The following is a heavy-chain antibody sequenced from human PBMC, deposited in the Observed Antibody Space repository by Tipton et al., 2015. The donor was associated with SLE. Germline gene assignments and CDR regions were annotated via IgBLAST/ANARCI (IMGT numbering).Heavy chain of an antibody. CDR1: GFVFSSYA. CDR3: AKEPTTVTFDY. Sequence: SLRLSCVTSGFVFSSYAMYWIRQAPGKGLEWVAVISFDGNNQFYADSVKGRFTISRDSSQNTVSLQMDSLRDEDTAVYYCAKEPTTVTFDYWGQGTLVTVSS. V-gene: IGHV3-30-3*01. D-gene: IGHD4-17*01. J-gene: IGHJ4*02. CDR2: ISFDGNNQ.